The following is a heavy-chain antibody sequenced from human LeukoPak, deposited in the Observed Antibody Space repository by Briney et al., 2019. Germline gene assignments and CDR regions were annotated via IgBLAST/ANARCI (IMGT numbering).Heavy chain of an antibody. J-gene: IGHJ5*02. CDR1: GFTFSSYA. CDR3: AREADYYGSGSYQPTNWFDP. V-gene: IGHV3-23*01. CDR2: ISGSGGST. Sequence: PGGSLRLSCAASGFTFSSYAMSWVRQAPGKGLEWVSAISGSGGSTYYADSVKGRFTISRDNSKNTLYLQMNSLRAEDTALYHCAREADYYGSGSYQPTNWFDPWGQGTLVTVSS. D-gene: IGHD3-10*01.